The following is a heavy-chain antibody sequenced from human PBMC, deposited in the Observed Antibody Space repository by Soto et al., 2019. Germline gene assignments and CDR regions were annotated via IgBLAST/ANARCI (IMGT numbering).Heavy chain of an antibody. V-gene: IGHV3-23*01. Sequence: GGSLRLSCAASGFTFSNYAVTWVRQAPGKGLEWVSTISGSGGSTYYADSVKGRFTISRDNSKNTLYLQMNSLRAEDTAVYYCAKDQGSSWYEIDYWGKGNLVTVSS. CDR1: GFTFSNYA. CDR3: AKDQGSSWYEIDY. J-gene: IGHJ4*02. CDR2: ISGSGGST. D-gene: IGHD6-13*01.